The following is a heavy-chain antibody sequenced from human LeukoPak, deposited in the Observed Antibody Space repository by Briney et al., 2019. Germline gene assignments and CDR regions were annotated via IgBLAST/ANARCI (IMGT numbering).Heavy chain of an antibody. CDR1: GLTFSSHA. J-gene: IGHJ4*02. CDR3: VREPGPGYFDY. CDR2: ISQDGSDR. D-gene: IGHD6-13*01. V-gene: IGHV3-30-3*01. Sequence: PGGSLRLSCAVSGLTFSSHAMHWVRQAPGKGLGWVAVISQDGSDRHYTDSVKGRFTISRDNSRNTLYLQMNSLRAEDTAVYYCVREPGPGYFDYWGQGTLVTVSS.